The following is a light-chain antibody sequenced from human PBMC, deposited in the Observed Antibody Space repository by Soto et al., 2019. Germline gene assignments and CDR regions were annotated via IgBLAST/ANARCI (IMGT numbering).Light chain of an antibody. V-gene: IGLV1-51*01. J-gene: IGLJ2*01. CDR1: SSNSGNNY. CDR2: DND. CDR3: ATWDRSLSVGI. Sequence: QSVLTQPPSVSAAPGQKITISCSGSSSNSGNNYVFWYQQLPGTAPKLLIYDNDKRPSGIPDRFSGSKSGTSATLGITGLQTGDEADYYCATWDRSLSVGIFGGGTKLTV.